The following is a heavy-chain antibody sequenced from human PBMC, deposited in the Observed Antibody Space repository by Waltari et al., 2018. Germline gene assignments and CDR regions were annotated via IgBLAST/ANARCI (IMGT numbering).Heavy chain of an antibody. J-gene: IGHJ5*02. V-gene: IGHV4-39*06. Sequence: RLQLQASGPGLLKPSETLSLTCTASGGSFTMRNSFWGWIRQPPGKGLEWIGSINHSGNTYYNPSLKNGVTISVDRSKNQFSLKVNSVTAADTAVYYCVRDRERVALLNWFDPWGQGTLVTVSS. D-gene: IGHD2-15*01. CDR2: INHSGNT. CDR1: GGSFTMRNSF. CDR3: VRDRERVALLNWFDP.